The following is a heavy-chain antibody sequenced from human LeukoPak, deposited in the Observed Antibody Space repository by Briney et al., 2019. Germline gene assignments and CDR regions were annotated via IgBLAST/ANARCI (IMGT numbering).Heavy chain of an antibody. CDR3: ARHDILTGFDY. Sequence: SETLSLTCTVSGGSISSSSYYWGWIRQPPGKGLEWIGSIYYSGSTYYNPSLKSRVTISVDTSKNQFSLKLSSVTAADTAVYYCARHDILTGFDYWGQGTLITVSS. V-gene: IGHV4-39*01. D-gene: IGHD3-9*01. J-gene: IGHJ4*02. CDR2: IYYSGST. CDR1: GGSISSSSYY.